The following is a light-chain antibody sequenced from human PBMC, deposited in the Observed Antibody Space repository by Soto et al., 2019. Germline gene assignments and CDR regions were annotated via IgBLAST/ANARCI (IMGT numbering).Light chain of an antibody. Sequence: QSVLTQPASVSGSPGQSITISCTGTSSDVGGYNYVSWYQQHPGKAPKLIIYEVVNRPSGVSSRFSGSKSGNTASLTISGLQAADEADFYCSSYTGAHTLVVFGGGTKLTVL. V-gene: IGLV2-14*01. CDR3: SSYTGAHTLVV. CDR2: EVV. CDR1: SSDVGGYNY. J-gene: IGLJ2*01.